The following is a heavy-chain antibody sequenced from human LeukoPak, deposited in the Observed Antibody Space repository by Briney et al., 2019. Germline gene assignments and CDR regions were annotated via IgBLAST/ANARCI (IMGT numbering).Heavy chain of an antibody. CDR2: IYYSGST. D-gene: IGHD3-22*01. J-gene: IGHJ6*03. CDR3: AGSTYYYGISGYYYYYMDV. V-gene: IGHV4-31*03. CDR1: GGYISSGGYY. Sequence: SLQTLSLTCTVSGGYISSGGYYWSWIRQYPGKGLEWIGYIYYSGSTYYNPSLKSRVSISVETSKNQFSLKLSSVTAADTAVYYCAGSTYYYGISGYYYYYMDVWGQGSTVTVSS.